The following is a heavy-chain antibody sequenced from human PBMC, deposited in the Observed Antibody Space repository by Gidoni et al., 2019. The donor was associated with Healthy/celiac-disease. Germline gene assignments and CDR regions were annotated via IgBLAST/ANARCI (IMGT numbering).Heavy chain of an antibody. CDR2: ISSSSSTI. V-gene: IGHV3-48*01. CDR1: GFTFSSYS. CDR3: ARAGASTSDI. Sequence: EVQLLESGGGLLQPGGSLRLSCASSGFTFSSYSMNWVRQAPGKGLAWVSYISSSSSTIYYADSVKGRFTISRDNAKNSLYLQMNSLRAEYTAVYYWARAGASTSDIWGQGTMVTVSS. J-gene: IGHJ3*02.